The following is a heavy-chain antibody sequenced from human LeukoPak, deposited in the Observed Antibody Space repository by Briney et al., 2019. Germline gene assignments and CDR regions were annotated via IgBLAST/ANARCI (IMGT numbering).Heavy chain of an antibody. CDR3: AREGVWRQQLVDYYYGMDV. V-gene: IGHV3-30*04. CDR1: GFTFSGYA. Sequence: PGGSLRLSCVASGFTFSGYAMHWVRQAPGKGLEWLTVISTDGNDKHYADSVKGRFTVSRDNSKNTLFLQMNNLRTEDTAVYYCAREGVWRQQLVDYYYGMDVWGQGTTVTVSS. D-gene: IGHD6-13*01. J-gene: IGHJ6*02. CDR2: ISTDGNDK.